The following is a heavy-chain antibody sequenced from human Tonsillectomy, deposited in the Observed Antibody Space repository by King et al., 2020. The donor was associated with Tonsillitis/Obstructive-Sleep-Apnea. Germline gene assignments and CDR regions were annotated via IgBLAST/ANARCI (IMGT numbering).Heavy chain of an antibody. J-gene: IGHJ4*02. CDR2: IFSNDEK. V-gene: IGHV2-26*01. D-gene: IGHD2-2*01. Sequence: QVTLQESGPVLVKPTETLTLTCTVSGFSLSNARMGVSWIRQPPGKALEWLAHIFSNDEKSYSTSLKSRLTISKDTSKSQVVLTMTNIDPVDTATYYCARIRLVVVPAATYYFDYWGQGTLVTVSS. CDR3: ARIRLVVVPAATYYFDY. CDR1: GFSLSNARMG.